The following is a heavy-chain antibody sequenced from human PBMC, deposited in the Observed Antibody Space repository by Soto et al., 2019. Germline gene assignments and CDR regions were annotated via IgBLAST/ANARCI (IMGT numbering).Heavy chain of an antibody. V-gene: IGHV4-39*01. CDR1: GGSISSSSYY. CDR2: IYYSGST. D-gene: IGHD6-19*01. J-gene: IGHJ4*02. CDR3: ARHWSSSGWPDNFDY. Sequence: SETLSLTCTVSGGSISSSSYYWGWIRQPPGKGLEWIGSIYYSGSTYYNPSLKSRVTISVDTSKNQFSLKLSSVTTADTAVYYCARHWSSSGWPDNFDYWGQGTLVTVSS.